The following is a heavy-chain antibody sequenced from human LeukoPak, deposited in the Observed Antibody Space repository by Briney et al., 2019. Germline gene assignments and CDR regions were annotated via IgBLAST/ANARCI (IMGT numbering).Heavy chain of an antibody. V-gene: IGHV1-3*01. Sequence: VASVKVSCKASGYTLTSYAMHWVRQAPGQRLEWMGWINAGNGNTKYSQKFQGRVTITRDTSASTAYMELSSLRSEDTAVYYCARAQRGGYCSGGSCYKDWFDPWGQGTLVTVSS. CDR3: ARAQRGGYCSGGSCYKDWFDP. CDR1: GYTLTSYA. CDR2: INAGNGNT. J-gene: IGHJ5*02. D-gene: IGHD2-15*01.